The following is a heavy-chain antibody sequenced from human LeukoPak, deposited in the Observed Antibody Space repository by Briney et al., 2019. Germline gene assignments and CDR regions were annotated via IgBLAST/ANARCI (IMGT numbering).Heavy chain of an antibody. J-gene: IGHJ4*02. V-gene: IGHV3-21*01. CDR2: ISSSSSYI. D-gene: IGHD3-9*01. CDR1: GFTFSSYS. Sequence: GGSLRLSCAASGFTFSSYSMNWVRQAPGKGLEWVSSISSSSSYIYYEDSVKGRFTISRDNAKNSLYLQMNSLRAEDTAVYYCARDEDDILTGYYVHYFDYWGQGTLVTVSS. CDR3: ARDEDDILTGYYVHYFDY.